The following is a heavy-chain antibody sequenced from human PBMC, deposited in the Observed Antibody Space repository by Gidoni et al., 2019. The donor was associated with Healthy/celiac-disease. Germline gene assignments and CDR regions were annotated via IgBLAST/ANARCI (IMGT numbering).Heavy chain of an antibody. CDR2: ISSSSSTI. D-gene: IGHD6-13*01. CDR3: ARDSDSTEPGYFDY. J-gene: IGHJ4*02. Sequence: EVQLVESGGGLVQPGVSLRLSCAASGFTFSSYSMNWVRQAPGKGLEWVSYISSSSSTIYYADSVKGRFTISRDNAKNSLYLQMNSLRAEDTAVYYCARDSDSTEPGYFDYWGQGTLVTVSS. CDR1: GFTFSSYS. V-gene: IGHV3-48*01.